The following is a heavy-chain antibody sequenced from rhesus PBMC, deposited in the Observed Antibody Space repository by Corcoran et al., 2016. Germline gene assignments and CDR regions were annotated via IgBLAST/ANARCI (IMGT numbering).Heavy chain of an antibody. CDR1: GFTFSNYW. CDR2: IKNKDDGCTA. CDR3: TRGGGTAGTVY. V-gene: IGHV3-16*02. Sequence: EVQLVESGGGLVQPGGSLRLSCAASGFTFSNYWMSWVRQAPGKGLDWVGRIKNKDDGCTASYDEAGKGRFTISRDDSKNTLYLQMNSLKTEDTAVYYCTRGGGTAGTVYWGQGVLVTVSS. J-gene: IGHJ4*01. D-gene: IGHD5-24*01.